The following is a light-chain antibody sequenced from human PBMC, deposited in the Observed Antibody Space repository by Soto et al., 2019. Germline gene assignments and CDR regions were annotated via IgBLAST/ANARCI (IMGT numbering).Light chain of an antibody. CDR2: NNN. CDR1: RSNIGSNP. V-gene: IGLV1-44*01. Sequence: QSVLIQSPSASGTPGQRVTISCSGSRSNIGSNPISWYQQLPGTAPKLLIYNNNQRPSGVPDRFSGSKSGTSASLAISGLYSDDEAHYYCATWDDSLKEGVFGGGTKLTVL. CDR3: ATWDDSLKEGV. J-gene: IGLJ3*02.